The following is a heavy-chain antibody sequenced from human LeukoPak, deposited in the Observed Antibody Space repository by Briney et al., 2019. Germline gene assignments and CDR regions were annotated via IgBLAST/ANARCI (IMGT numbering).Heavy chain of an antibody. V-gene: IGHV5-51*01. CDR1: GYSFTSYW. Sequence: GESLKISCKGSGYSFTSYWIGWVRQMPGKGLEWMGIIYPGDSDTRYSPSFQGQVTISADKSISTAYLQWSSLKASDTAMYYCARHSYYGSGSYSPFDYWGQGTLVSLSS. J-gene: IGHJ4*02. CDR3: ARHSYYGSGSYSPFDY. CDR2: IYPGDSDT. D-gene: IGHD3-10*01.